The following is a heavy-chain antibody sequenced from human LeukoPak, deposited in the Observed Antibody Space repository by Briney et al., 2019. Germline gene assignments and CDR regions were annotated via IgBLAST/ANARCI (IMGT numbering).Heavy chain of an antibody. CDR2: INPNSGGT. V-gene: IGHV1-2*02. CDR1: GYTFTGYY. D-gene: IGHD2-2*01. Sequence: ASVKVSCKASGYTFTGYYMHWVRQAPEQGLEWMGWINPNSGGTNYAQKFQGRVTMTRDTSISTAYMELSRLRSDDTAVYYCASFPPLGYCSSTSCYNWFDPWGQGTLVTVSS. CDR3: ASFPPLGYCSSTSCYNWFDP. J-gene: IGHJ5*02.